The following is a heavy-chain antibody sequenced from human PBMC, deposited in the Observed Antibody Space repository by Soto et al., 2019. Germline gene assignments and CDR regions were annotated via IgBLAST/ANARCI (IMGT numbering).Heavy chain of an antibody. V-gene: IGHV4-59*01. J-gene: IGHJ3*02. D-gene: IGHD3-3*01. CDR2: IYYSGDT. Sequence: QVQLQESGPGLVKPSETLSLTCSVSGDSLNSYYWSWIRQPPGKGLEWLGHIYYSGDTKYNPSLQSRISISVDTTENQFSLRLSSVTAADTAVYFCARDRIKLWKSDAFDIWGQGTMVTVSS. CDR1: GDSLNSYY. CDR3: ARDRIKLWKSDAFDI.